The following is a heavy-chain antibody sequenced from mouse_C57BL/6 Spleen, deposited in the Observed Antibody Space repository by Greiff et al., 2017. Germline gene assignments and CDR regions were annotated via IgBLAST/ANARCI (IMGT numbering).Heavy chain of an antibody. CDR1: GYTFTSYT. D-gene: IGHD1-1*01. J-gene: IGHJ2*01. CDR3: AREDYGSSYGPNYFDY. CDR2: INPSSGYT. V-gene: IGHV1-4*01. Sequence: QVQLQQSGAELARPGASVKMSCKASGYTFTSYTMHWVNQRPGQGLEWIGYINPSSGYTKYNQKFKDKATLTADKSSSTAYMQLSSLTSEDSAVYYCAREDYGSSYGPNYFDYWGQGTTLTVSS.